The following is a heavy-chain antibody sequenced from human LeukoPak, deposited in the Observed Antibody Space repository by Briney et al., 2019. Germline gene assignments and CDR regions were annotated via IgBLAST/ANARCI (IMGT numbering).Heavy chain of an antibody. CDR3: ARDFSSSWYYYYYYMDV. CDR1: GFTFSSYW. D-gene: IGHD6-13*01. CDR2: INSDGSST. Sequence: PGGSLRLSCAASGFTFSSYWMHWVRQAPGKGLVWVSRINSDGSSTSYADSVKGGFTISRDNAKNTLYLQMNSLRAEDTAVYYCARDFSSSWYYYYYYMDVWGKGTTITVSS. J-gene: IGHJ6*03. V-gene: IGHV3-74*01.